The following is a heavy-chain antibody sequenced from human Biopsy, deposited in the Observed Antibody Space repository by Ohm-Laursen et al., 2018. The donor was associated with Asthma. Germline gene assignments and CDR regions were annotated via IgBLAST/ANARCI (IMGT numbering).Heavy chain of an antibody. V-gene: IGHV3-30-3*01. CDR1: GFTFHNYV. CDR2: IFFDGSNK. J-gene: IGHJ6*02. Sequence: SLRLSCAASGFTFHNYVMHWVRQAPGKGLEWVAGIFFDGSNKYYADSVKGRFTISRDNAKNSLYLQMNSLRDEDTAVYYCALKYRNSVFPEYGMDIWGQGTTVRVSS. CDR3: ALKYRNSVFPEYGMDI. D-gene: IGHD4-11*01.